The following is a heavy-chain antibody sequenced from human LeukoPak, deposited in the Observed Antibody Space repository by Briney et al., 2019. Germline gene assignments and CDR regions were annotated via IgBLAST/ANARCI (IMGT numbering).Heavy chain of an antibody. CDR2: IKSKSDGGAA. CDR1: GFTFSNAW. V-gene: IGHV3-15*01. Sequence: SGGSLRLSCAASGFTFSNAWMSWVRQAPGKGLEWVGRIKSKSDGGAAEFTAPVRGRFTISRDDAKNTLYLQMNSLKTEDTAVYYCTIEWIQLFDFWAQGTLVTVSS. CDR3: TIEWIQLFDF. J-gene: IGHJ4*02. D-gene: IGHD5-18*01.